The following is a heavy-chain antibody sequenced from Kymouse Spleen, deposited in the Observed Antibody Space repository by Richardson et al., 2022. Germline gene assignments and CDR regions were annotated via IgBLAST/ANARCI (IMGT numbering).Heavy chain of an antibody. D-gene: IGHD3-22*01. Sequence: QVQLQESGPGLVKPSETLSLTCTVSGGSVSSGSYYWSWIRQPPGKGLEWIGYIYYSGSTNYNPSLKSRVTISVDTSKNQFSLKLSSVTAADTAVYYCARDHYYDSSGYYLGYYYYGMDVWGQGTTVTVSS. CDR3: ARDHYYDSSGYYLGYYYYGMDV. CDR2: IYYSGST. V-gene: IGHV4-61*01. CDR1: GGSVSSGSYY. J-gene: IGHJ6*02.